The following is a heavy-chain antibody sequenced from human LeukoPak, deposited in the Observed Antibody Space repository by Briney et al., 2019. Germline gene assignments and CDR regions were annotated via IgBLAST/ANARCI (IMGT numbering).Heavy chain of an antibody. CDR3: ARDPFAYYDYVWGSYRYPTRWFDP. Sequence: GASVKVSCKASGYTFTSYGISWVRQAPGQGLEWMGWINPNSGGTNYAQKFQGRVTMTRDTSISTAYMELSRLRSDDTAVYYCARDPFAYYDYVWGSYRYPTRWFDPWGQGTLVTVSS. D-gene: IGHD3-16*02. CDR2: INPNSGGT. J-gene: IGHJ5*02. CDR1: GYTFTSYG. V-gene: IGHV1-2*02.